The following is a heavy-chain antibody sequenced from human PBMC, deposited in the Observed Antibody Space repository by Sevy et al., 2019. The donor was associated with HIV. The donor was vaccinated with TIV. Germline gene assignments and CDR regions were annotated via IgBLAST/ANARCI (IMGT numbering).Heavy chain of an antibody. J-gene: IGHJ4*02. D-gene: IGHD4-17*01. CDR3: ARGGTTVVTPVDY. Sequence: GGSLRLSCAAAGFTFSNYAMHWGRQAPGKGLEYVSAISSNGGSTYYANSVKGRFTISRDNSKNTLYLQMGSLRAEDMAVYYCARGGTTVVTPVDYWGQGTLVTVSS. CDR1: GFTFSNYA. CDR2: ISSNGGST. V-gene: IGHV3-64*01.